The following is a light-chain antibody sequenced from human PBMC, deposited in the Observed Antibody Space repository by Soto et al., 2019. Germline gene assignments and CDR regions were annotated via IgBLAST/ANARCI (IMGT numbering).Light chain of an antibody. V-gene: IGKV1-5*02. J-gene: IGKJ1*01. CDR2: HAS. CDR3: PQQNIYA. Sequence: IHMSQCYIIRPASLVNRITNICRASQSISNWLAWYQQKPGTAPKVLIYHASNLQSGVPSRFSGSGYGTEFTLSIVSLQPDDFATYFCPQQNIYAFGQGTKVDIK. CDR1: QSISNW.